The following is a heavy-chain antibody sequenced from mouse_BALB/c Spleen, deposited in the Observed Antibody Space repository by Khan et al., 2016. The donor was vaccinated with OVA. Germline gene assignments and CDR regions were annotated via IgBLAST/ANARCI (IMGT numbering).Heavy chain of an antibody. D-gene: IGHD4-1*01. CDR2: IDPFNGGI. J-gene: IGHJ2*01. V-gene: IGHV1S135*01. Sequence: VQLVQSGPELLKPGASVKISCKASGYSFTSYYIHWTKQSHGKSLEWIGCIDPFNGGISYNQKFKGKATLTVDQSYSTAYMHLSSLTSEDSAVYYCTRYGTDYWGQGTTLTVSS. CDR1: GYSFTSYY. CDR3: TRYGTDY.